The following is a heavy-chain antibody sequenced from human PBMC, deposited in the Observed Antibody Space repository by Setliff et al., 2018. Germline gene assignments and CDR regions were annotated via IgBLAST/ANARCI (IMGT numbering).Heavy chain of an antibody. D-gene: IGHD5-12*01. CDR2: IYPRDSDT. Sequence: GESLKISCKGSGYSFTSHWIGWVRQMPGKGLEGMGIIYPRDSDTRYSPSFQGQVTISADKSIGTAYLQWRSLKASDTAMYYCARGRRDGYKGGFDPWGQGTLVTVSS. J-gene: IGHJ5*02. CDR1: GYSFTSHW. V-gene: IGHV5-51*01. CDR3: ARGRRDGYKGGFDP.